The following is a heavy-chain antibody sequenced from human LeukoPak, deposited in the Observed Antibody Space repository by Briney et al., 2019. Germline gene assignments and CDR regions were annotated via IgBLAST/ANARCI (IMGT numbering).Heavy chain of an antibody. CDR2: IVVGSGNT. D-gene: IGHD3-22*01. Sequence: SVKVSCKASGFPFIGCAVQWLRQARGQRLEWIGWIVVGSGNTKYAQKFQERVSVTRDMSTNTAYMELSSLRSEDTAFYYCAAGYYDSSGYYLTCPNWGQGTLVTVSS. CDR3: AAGYYDSSGYYLTCPN. V-gene: IGHV1-58*01. J-gene: IGHJ4*02. CDR1: GFPFIGCA.